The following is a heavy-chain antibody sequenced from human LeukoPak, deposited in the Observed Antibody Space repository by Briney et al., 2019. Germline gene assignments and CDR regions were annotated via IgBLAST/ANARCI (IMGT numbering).Heavy chain of an antibody. CDR3: AKSRDGHNHGLF. V-gene: IGHV3-30*04. CDR1: GFTFSRYA. D-gene: IGHD5-24*01. J-gene: IGHJ4*02. CDR2: ISYGGSNK. Sequence: GRSLRLSCAASGFTFSRYAMHWVRQAPGKGLEWLAFISYGGSNKYYADSVKGRFTISRDNSKNTVYLQMNSLRVEDTGVYYCAKSRDGHNHGLFWGQGTLVTVSS.